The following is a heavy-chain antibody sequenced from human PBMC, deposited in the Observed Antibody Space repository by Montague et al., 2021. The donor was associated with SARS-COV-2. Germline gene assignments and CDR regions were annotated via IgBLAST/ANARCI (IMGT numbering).Heavy chain of an antibody. V-gene: IGHV4-59*01. CDR2: INYSGST. Sequence: SETLSLTCTVAGGSISSYYWSWIRQPPGKGLEWIGYINYSGSTNYNPSLKSRVTISEDTSKNQFSLNLSSVTAADTAVYYCARNLVVHYWYGMDVWGQGTTVTVSS. CDR3: ARNLVVHYWYGMDV. D-gene: IGHD2-15*01. CDR1: GGSISSYY. J-gene: IGHJ6*02.